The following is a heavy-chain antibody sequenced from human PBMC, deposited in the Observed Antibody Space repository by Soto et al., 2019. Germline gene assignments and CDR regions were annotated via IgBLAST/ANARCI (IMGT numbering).Heavy chain of an antibody. Sequence: SETLSLTCTVSGGSINSGDYYWSWIRQPPGQGLECIGYIYYSGSTYYNPSLKSRVTISVDTSKNQFSLKLSSVTAADTAVYYCARGASQLLKRWWYFDLWGRGTLVTVSS. D-gene: IGHD2-2*01. V-gene: IGHV4-30-4*01. CDR2: IYYSGST. CDR3: ARGASQLLKRWWYFDL. J-gene: IGHJ2*01. CDR1: GGSINSGDYY.